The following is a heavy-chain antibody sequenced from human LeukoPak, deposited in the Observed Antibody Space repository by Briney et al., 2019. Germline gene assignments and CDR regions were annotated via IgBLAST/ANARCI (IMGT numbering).Heavy chain of an antibody. Sequence: PSETLSLTCTVSGGSISSYYWSWIRQPPGKGLEWIGYIYYSGSTNYNPSLKSRVTISVDTSKNQFSLKLSSVTAADTAVYYCARDRTGTTSRWFDPWGQGTLVTVSS. CDR1: GGSISSYY. J-gene: IGHJ5*02. V-gene: IGHV4-59*01. CDR3: ARDRTGTTSRWFDP. D-gene: IGHD1-7*01. CDR2: IYYSGST.